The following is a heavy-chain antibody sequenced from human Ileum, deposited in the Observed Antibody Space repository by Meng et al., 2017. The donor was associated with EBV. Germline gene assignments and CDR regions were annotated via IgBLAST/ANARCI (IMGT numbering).Heavy chain of an antibody. V-gene: IGHV3-74*01. CDR2: INENGATT. J-gene: IGHJ4*02. CDR3: SRDLVGSDDY. CDR1: GFTFSSYW. D-gene: IGHD6-6*01. Sequence: EVQLVEAGGALVQPGGSLRLSCAASGFTFSSYWMHWFRQVPGKGLVWVSRINENGATTTYADSVRGRFTIFRDNAKNTLYLQMNSLRAEDTAVYYCSRDLVGSDDYWGQGTLVTVSS.